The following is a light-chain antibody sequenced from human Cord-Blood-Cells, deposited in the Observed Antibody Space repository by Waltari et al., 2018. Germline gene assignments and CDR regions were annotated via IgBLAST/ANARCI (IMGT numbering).Light chain of an antibody. J-gene: IGKJ1*01. CDR2: KAS. V-gene: IGKV1-5*03. Sequence: DIQMTQSPSTLSASVGDRVTITCRASPSISSWLAWYQQKPGKAPKLLIYKASSLESGVPSRFRGSGSGTEFTLTISSLQPDDFATYYCQQYNSYSRTFGQGTKVEIK. CDR1: PSISSW. CDR3: QQYNSYSRT.